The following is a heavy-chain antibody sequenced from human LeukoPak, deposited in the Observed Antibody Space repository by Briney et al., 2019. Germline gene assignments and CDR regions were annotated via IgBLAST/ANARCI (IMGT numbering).Heavy chain of an antibody. CDR3: AKDHAVAGMVAEVPFDY. Sequence: KPGGSLRLSCAASGFTFSSYAMSWVRQAPGKGLEWVSAISGSGGSTYYADSVKGRFTISRDNSKNTLYLQMNSLRAEDTAVYYCAKDHAVAGMVAEVPFDYWGQGTLVTVSS. CDR2: ISGSGGST. D-gene: IGHD6-19*01. V-gene: IGHV3-23*01. J-gene: IGHJ4*02. CDR1: GFTFSSYA.